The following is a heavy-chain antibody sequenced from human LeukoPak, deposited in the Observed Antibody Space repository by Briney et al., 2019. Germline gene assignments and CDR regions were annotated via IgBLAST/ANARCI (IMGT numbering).Heavy chain of an antibody. CDR3: ARGFAAAGTNFDY. D-gene: IGHD6-13*01. Sequence: GGSLRLSCAASGFIFSSYAMSWVRQAPGKGLEWVANIKEDGSEKYHVESVKGRFTISRDNAKNSLYLQMNSLRAEDTAVYYCARGFAAAGTNFDYWGQGTLQTVSS. CDR1: GFIFSSYA. CDR2: IKEDGSEK. J-gene: IGHJ4*02. V-gene: IGHV3-7*01.